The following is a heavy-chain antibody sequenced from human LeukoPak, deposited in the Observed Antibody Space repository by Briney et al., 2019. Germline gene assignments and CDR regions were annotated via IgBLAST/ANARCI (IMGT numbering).Heavy chain of an antibody. Sequence: GGSLRLSCAASGFTFSSYAMSWVRQAPGKGLEWVSAISGSGGSTYYADSVKGRFTISRDNAKNSLYLQMNSLRAEDTAVYYCARDSSGYYSPFDYWGQGTLVTVSS. CDR3: ARDSSGYYSPFDY. CDR1: GFTFSSYA. J-gene: IGHJ4*02. D-gene: IGHD3-22*01. V-gene: IGHV3-23*01. CDR2: ISGSGGST.